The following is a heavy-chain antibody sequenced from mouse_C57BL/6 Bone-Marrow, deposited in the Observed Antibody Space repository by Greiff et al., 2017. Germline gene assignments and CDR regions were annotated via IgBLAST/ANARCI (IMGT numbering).Heavy chain of an antibody. D-gene: IGHD2-4*01. V-gene: IGHV2-6*03. J-gene: IGHJ1*03. CDR1: GFSLTSYG. CDR2: IWSDGST. CDR3: SRHDCDHRYFDV. Sequence: VKLVESGPGLVTPSQSLSITCTVSGFSLTSYGVHWVRQPPGKGLEWLVVIWSDGSTTYNSALKSSLSIIKYNSKSHVFLKMNSLQTDDTAMYYCSRHDCDHRYFDVWGTGTTVTVSS.